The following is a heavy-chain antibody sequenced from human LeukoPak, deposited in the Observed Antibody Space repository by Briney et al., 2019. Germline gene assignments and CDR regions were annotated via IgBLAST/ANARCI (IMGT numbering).Heavy chain of an antibody. CDR3: AKDRYCSSNSCHSYYYGLDV. CDR1: GFTFSNAW. D-gene: IGHD2-2*01. Sequence: PGGSLRLSCAASGFTFSNAWMNWVRQAPGKGLEWVSAISSSGGSTYYADSVKGRFTISRDNSKNTLYLQMNSLRAEDTAIYYCAKDRYCSSNSCHSYYYGLDVWGQGTTVTVSS. V-gene: IGHV3-23*01. CDR2: ISSSGGST. J-gene: IGHJ6*02.